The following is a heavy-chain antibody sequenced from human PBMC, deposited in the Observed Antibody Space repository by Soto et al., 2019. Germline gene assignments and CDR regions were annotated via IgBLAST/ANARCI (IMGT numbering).Heavy chain of an antibody. CDR2: ISSSGSTI. Sequence: QVQLVESGGGLVKPGGSLRLSCAASGFTFSDYYMSWIRQAPGKGLEWVSYISSSGSTIYYADSVKGRFTTSRDNAKNSLYVQKNSLRAEDTAVYYCAREGGCSSTSCPSGQYYMDVWGKGTTVTVSS. CDR1: GFTFSDYY. J-gene: IGHJ6*03. V-gene: IGHV3-11*01. D-gene: IGHD2-2*01. CDR3: AREGGCSSTSCPSGQYYMDV.